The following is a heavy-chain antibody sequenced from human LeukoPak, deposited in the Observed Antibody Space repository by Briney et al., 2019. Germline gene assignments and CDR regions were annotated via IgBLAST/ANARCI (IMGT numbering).Heavy chain of an antibody. D-gene: IGHD1-26*01. V-gene: IGHV1-69*04. CDR2: IIPILGIA. CDR1: GGTFSSYA. J-gene: IGHJ4*02. Sequence: SVKVSCKASGGTFSSYAISWVRQAPGQGLEWMGRIIPILGIANYAQKFQGRVTITADKSTSTAYMELSSLRSEDTAVYYCARDSIVGATYFDYWGQGTLVTVSP. CDR3: ARDSIVGATYFDY.